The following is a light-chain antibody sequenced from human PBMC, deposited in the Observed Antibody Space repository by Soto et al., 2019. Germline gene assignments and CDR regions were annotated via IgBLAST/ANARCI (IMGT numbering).Light chain of an antibody. CDR3: QHYNTYSRT. CDR1: QTINTG. CDR2: KAS. V-gene: IGKV1-5*03. J-gene: IGKJ2*01. Sequence: DIQMTQSPSTLSASVGDRVTITCRASQTINTGLAWYQQRPGKAPKLLIYKASNLESGVQSRFSGSGSGTEFTLTISSLQPDDFATYYCQHYNTYSRTFGHGTKLEIK.